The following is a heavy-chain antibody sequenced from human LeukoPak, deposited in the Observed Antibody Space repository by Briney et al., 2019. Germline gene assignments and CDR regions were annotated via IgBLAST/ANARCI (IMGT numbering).Heavy chain of an antibody. J-gene: IGHJ4*02. CDR3: ARSITAYCSGGSCYPYFDY. Sequence: SETLSLTCTVSGGSISSYYWSWIQQTPGKGLEWVGYIYYSGSTNYNPSLKSRATISVDTSKNQFSLKLSSVTAADTAVYYCARSITAYCSGGSCYPYFDYWGQGTLVTVSS. V-gene: IGHV4-59*01. CDR1: GGSISSYY. D-gene: IGHD2-15*01. CDR2: IYYSGST.